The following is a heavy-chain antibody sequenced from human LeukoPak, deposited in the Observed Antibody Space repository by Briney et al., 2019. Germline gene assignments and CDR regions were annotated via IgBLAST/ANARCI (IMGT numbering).Heavy chain of an antibody. J-gene: IGHJ4*02. CDR1: NGAITGYY. CDR2: ILYSGNT. V-gene: IGHV4-59*12. D-gene: IGHD2-2*01. CDR3: ARGYSTSWTYYFDY. Sequence: SETLSLTCTVSNGAITGYYWGWIRQPPGKGLEWIGHILYSGNTNYNPSLKSRVTISVDTSKNRFSLKLGSVTAADTAVYYCARGYSTSWTYYFDYWGQGALVTVSS.